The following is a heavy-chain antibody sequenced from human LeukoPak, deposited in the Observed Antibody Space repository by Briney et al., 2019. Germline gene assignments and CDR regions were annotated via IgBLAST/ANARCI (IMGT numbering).Heavy chain of an antibody. V-gene: IGHV3-30*19. CDR1: RFTFNNYG. CDR2: ISYDGNTI. Sequence: GRSLRLSCAVSRFTFNNYGIHWVRQAPGKGLQWVAVISYDGNTIHYADSVKGRFTISRDTSKNTLYLQMNSLRTEDTAVYYCARSGGLQKFDYWGQGTLVTVSS. D-gene: IGHD4-11*01. CDR3: ARSGGLQKFDY. J-gene: IGHJ4*02.